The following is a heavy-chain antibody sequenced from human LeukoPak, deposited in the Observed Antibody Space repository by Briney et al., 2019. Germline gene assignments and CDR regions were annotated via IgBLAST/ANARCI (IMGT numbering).Heavy chain of an antibody. D-gene: IGHD6-13*01. CDR3: VRDAIAAAGTGG. Sequence: ASVKVSCKASVYTFTGYYMHWVRQAPGQGLEWMGWINPKSGGTNYAQNFQGRVTMTRDTSISTAYMELSGLRSDDRAVYYCVRDAIAAAGTGGWGQGTLVTVSS. CDR1: VYTFTGYY. V-gene: IGHV1-2*02. CDR2: INPKSGGT. J-gene: IGHJ4*02.